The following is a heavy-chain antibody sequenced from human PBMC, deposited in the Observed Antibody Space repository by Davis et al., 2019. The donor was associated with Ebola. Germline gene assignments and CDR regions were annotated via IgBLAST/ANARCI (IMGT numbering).Heavy chain of an antibody. D-gene: IGHD2-15*01. CDR1: GDSISSSY. CDR3: ARGPPCYCWGGRCYSYYFDS. CDR2: VYTSGST. Sequence: PSETLSLTCTVSGDSISSSYWSWIRQPAGKGLEWIGRVYTSGSTTYNPSLRSRVTMSVDTSINQFSLRLSSVTAADTAVYFCARGPPCYCWGGRCYSYYFDSWGQGTLVTVSS. J-gene: IGHJ4*02. V-gene: IGHV4-4*07.